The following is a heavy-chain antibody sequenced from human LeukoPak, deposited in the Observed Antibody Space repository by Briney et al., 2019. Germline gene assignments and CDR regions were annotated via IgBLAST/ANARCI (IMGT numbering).Heavy chain of an antibody. J-gene: IGHJ3*02. V-gene: IGHV1-69*01. Sequence: SVKVSCKSSGGTFSSYAISWVRQAPGQGLEWMGGIIPIFGTANYAQKFQGRVTITEDESTSTAYMELSSLRSEDTAVYYCARFATAMVHDAFDIWGQWTMVTVSS. D-gene: IGHD5-18*01. CDR2: IIPIFGTA. CDR1: GGTFSSYA. CDR3: ARFATAMVHDAFDI.